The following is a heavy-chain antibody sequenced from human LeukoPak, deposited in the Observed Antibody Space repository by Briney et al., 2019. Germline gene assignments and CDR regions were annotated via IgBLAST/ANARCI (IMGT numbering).Heavy chain of an antibody. CDR2: IYYSGST. V-gene: IGHV4-39*01. J-gene: IGHJ4*02. CDR3: ARLRLSLGEFHFDY. CDR1: GDSIRSSHFY. D-gene: IGHD3-16*01. Sequence: PSETLSLTCTVSGDSIRSSHFYWGWIRQPPGKGLEWIGSIYYSGSTYYNPSLKSRVTISVDTSKNQFSLRLSSVTAADTAIYYCARLRLSLGEFHFDYWGQGTLVTVSS.